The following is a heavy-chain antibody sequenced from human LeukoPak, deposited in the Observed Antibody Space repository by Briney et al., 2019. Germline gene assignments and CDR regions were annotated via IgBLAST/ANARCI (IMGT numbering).Heavy chain of an antibody. D-gene: IGHD1-14*01. V-gene: IGHV3-7*05. CDR3: ATARREEPSNFDRNRFAY. CDR2: IREEGSEK. J-gene: IGHJ4*02. CDR1: GFTFNNYW. Sequence: PGGSLRLSCVASGFTFNNYWKNWVRPAPGGGLEWGANIREEGSEKSYADSVKGRFTISRENAKTSLYLQMDNLRAEDTDVYYCATARREEPSNFDRNRFAYWGQGTLVTVSS.